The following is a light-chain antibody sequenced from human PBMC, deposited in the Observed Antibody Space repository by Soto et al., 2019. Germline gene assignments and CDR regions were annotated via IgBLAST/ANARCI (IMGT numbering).Light chain of an antibody. V-gene: IGKV3-11*01. J-gene: IGKJ5*01. Sequence: EILFTQSPATLSLSPGERATLSCRASQSVSSYLAWYQQKPGQAHRLLIYDASNRATGIPARFSGSGSGTDVTLTISSLEPEDFAVYYCQQRSNWPITFGQVTRLEI. CDR1: QSVSSY. CDR3: QQRSNWPIT. CDR2: DAS.